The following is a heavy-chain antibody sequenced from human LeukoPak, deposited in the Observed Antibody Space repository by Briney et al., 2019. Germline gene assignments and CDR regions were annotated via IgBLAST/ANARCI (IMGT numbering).Heavy chain of an antibody. CDR2: IIPIFGIA. CDR3: ARAGYTNNWFDP. D-gene: IGHD5-18*01. Sequence: SVKVSWKASGGTFSSYAISWVRQAPAQGLEWMGRIIPIFGIANYAQKCQGRVTITADKSTSTAYMELSSLRSEDTAVYYCARAGYTNNWFDPWGQGTLVTVSS. J-gene: IGHJ5*02. V-gene: IGHV1-69*04. CDR1: GGTFSSYA.